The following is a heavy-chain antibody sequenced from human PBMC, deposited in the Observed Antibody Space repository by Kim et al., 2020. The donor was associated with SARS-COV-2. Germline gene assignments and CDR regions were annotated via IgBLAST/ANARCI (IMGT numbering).Heavy chain of an antibody. D-gene: IGHD1-26*01. CDR1: GDSVSTTNW. J-gene: IGHJ4*02. CDR2: IYHSGNT. CDR3: ARLRTDTGSYFRFHY. Sequence: SETLSLTCAVSGDSVSTTNWWSWVRQPPGKGLEWIGEIYHSGNTNYNPSLKSRVSISVDKSKNQFSLKLNSVTAADTAVYYCARLRTDTGSYFRFHYWGLGTLVTVSS. V-gene: IGHV4-4*02.